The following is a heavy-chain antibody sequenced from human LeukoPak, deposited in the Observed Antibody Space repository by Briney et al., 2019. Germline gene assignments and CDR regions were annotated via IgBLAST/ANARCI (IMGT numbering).Heavy chain of an antibody. Sequence: KSGGSLRLSCVVSTFTKAWMNWVRQAPGKGPEWVGRVKNRGDGRTTDYAAPVKGRFTISRDDSKRTVYLQMNSLKTEDTAVYFCTTEYYGGFDYWGQGTLVTVSS. CDR2: VKNRGDGRTT. J-gene: IGHJ4*02. CDR1: TFTKAW. V-gene: IGHV3-15*07. D-gene: IGHD3-16*01. CDR3: TTEYYGGFDY.